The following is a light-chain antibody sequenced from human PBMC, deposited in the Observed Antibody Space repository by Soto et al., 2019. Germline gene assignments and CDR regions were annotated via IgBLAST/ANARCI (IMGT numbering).Light chain of an antibody. CDR1: NSDIGNYKY. CDR3: CSYPGSHTWV. CDR2: DVT. Sequence: SALTQPRSVSGSPGQSVTISCTGTNSDIGNYKYVSWYQQHPGKVPKIMIYDVTKRPSGVPDRFSGSTSGNTASLTISGLQAEDEADYYCCSYPGSHTWVFGGGTKLTVL. V-gene: IGLV2-11*01. J-gene: IGLJ3*02.